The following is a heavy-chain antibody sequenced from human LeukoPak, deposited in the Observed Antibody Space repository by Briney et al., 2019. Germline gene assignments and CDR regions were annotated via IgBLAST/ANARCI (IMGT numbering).Heavy chain of an antibody. D-gene: IGHD6-13*01. Sequence: PSETLSLTCTVSGGSISSSSYYWGWIRQPPGKGLEWIGSIYYSGSTYYNPSLKSRVTISVDTSKNQFSLKLSCVTAADTAVYYCARWYSSSWYDYWGQGTLVTVSS. CDR2: IYYSGST. CDR3: ARWYSSSWYDY. CDR1: GGSISSSSYY. J-gene: IGHJ4*02. V-gene: IGHV4-39*07.